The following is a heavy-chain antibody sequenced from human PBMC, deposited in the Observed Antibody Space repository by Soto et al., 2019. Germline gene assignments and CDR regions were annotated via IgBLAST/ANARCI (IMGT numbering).Heavy chain of an antibody. J-gene: IGHJ6*02. Sequence: ASVKVSCKASGYTFTGYYMHWVRQAPGQGLEWMGWINPNSGGTNYAQKFQGWVTMTRDTSISTAYMELSRLRSDDTAVYYCARDPHPYCGGECNYYYGMDVWGQGTTVTVS. V-gene: IGHV1-2*04. CDR1: GYTFTGYY. D-gene: IGHD2-21*01. CDR3: ARDPHPYCGGECNYYYGMDV. CDR2: INPNSGGT.